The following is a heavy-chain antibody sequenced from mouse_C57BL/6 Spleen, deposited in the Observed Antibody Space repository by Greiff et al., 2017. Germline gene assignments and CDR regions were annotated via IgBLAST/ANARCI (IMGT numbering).Heavy chain of an antibody. CDR2: ISGGGGNT. D-gene: IGHD1-1*02. J-gene: IGHJ1*03. Sequence: EVNVVESGGGLVKPGGSLKLSCAASGFTFSSYTMSWVRQTPEKRLEWVATISGGGGNTYYPDSVKGRFTISRDNAKNTLYLQMSSLRSEDTALYYCARHMADWYFDVWGTGTTVTVSS. V-gene: IGHV5-9*01. CDR3: ARHMADWYFDV. CDR1: GFTFSSYT.